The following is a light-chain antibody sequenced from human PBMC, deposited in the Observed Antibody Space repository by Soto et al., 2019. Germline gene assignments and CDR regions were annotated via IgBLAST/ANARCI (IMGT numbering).Light chain of an antibody. J-gene: IGLJ1*01. CDR3: AAGDYSLNVYV. CDR2: NNN. CDR1: SSNIGTNA. Sequence: QSVLTQPPSASGTPGQRVTISCSGGSSNIGTNAVNWYQQLPGTAPKLLIYNNNQRPSGVPDRFSGSKSGTSASLAISGLQSEYGADYYSAAGDYSLNVYVFVPGSKDTVL. V-gene: IGLV1-44*01.